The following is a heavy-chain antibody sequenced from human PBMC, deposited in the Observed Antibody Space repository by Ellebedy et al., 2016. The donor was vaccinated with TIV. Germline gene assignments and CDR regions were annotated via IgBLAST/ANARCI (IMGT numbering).Heavy chain of an antibody. J-gene: IGHJ5*02. Sequence: ASVKVSXXASGYTFTGYYMHWVRQAPGQGLEWMGWINPNSGGTNYAQKFQGRVTMTRDTSISTAYMELSRLRSDDTAVYYCARGGIFGVVIWFDPWGQGTLVTVSS. CDR1: GYTFTGYY. CDR3: ARGGIFGVVIWFDP. D-gene: IGHD3-3*01. V-gene: IGHV1-2*02. CDR2: INPNSGGT.